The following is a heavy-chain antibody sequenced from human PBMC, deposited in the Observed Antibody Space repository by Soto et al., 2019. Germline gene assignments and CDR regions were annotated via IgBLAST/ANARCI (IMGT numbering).Heavy chain of an antibody. Sequence: QVQLVESGGGVVQPGRSLRLSCAASAFTFSSYGMHWVRQAPGKGLEWVAVISFDGSNAYYADFVKGRFTISIDNATNTLYLQMHSLRAEDTAGYCCANDAGGSSYFDYWGHGTLVTVSS. CDR1: AFTFSSYG. CDR3: ANDAGGSSYFDY. D-gene: IGHD1-26*01. J-gene: IGHJ4*01. CDR2: ISFDGSNA. V-gene: IGHV3-30*18.